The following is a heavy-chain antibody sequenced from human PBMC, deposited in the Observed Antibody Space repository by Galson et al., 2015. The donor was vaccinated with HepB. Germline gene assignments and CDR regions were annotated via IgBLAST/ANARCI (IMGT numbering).Heavy chain of an antibody. CDR1: GFTFSSYS. D-gene: IGHD4-17*01. V-gene: IGHV3-21*01. CDR3: APVRYYYYYMDV. J-gene: IGHJ6*03. Sequence: SLRLSCAASGFTFSSYSMNWVRQAPGKGLEWVSSISSSSSYIYYADSVKGRFTISRDNAKNSLYLQMNSLRAEDTAVYYCAPVRYYYYYMDVWGKGTTVTVSS. CDR2: ISSSSSYI.